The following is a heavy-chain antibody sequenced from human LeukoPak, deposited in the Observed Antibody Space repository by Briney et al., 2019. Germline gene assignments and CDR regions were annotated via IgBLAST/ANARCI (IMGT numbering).Heavy chain of an antibody. CDR1: GFTFSSYS. CDR2: ISSSSSYI. CDR3: ARGYESLRYFDWLLAETFDY. D-gene: IGHD3-9*01. Sequence: GGSLRLSWAASGFTFSSYSVNWVRQAPGEGLEWVSSISSSSSYIYYADSVKGRFTISRDNAKNSLYLQMNSLRAEDTAVYYCARGYESLRYFDWLLAETFDYWGQGTLVTVSP. J-gene: IGHJ4*02. V-gene: IGHV3-21*01.